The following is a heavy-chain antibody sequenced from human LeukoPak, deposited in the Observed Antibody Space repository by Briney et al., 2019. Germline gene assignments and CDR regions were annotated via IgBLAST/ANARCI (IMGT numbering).Heavy chain of an antibody. CDR2: ISGAGP. D-gene: IGHD4-17*01. CDR1: GFTFSNYA. Sequence: GGSLRPSCAASGFTFSNYALTWVRQAPGRGLEWVSSISGAGPYYADSVKGRFSISRGNYKNTLYLQMSSLRAEDTAVYYCARDPNGNYVGAFDFQRWGQGTLVTVSS. J-gene: IGHJ1*01. CDR3: ARDPNGNYVGAFDFQR. V-gene: IGHV3-23*01.